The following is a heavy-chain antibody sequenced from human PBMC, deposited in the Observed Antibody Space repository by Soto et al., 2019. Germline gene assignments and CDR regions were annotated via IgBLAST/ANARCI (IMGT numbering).Heavy chain of an antibody. V-gene: IGHV1-69*01. CDR2: IIPAFATP. CDR1: GGTMRSFA. Sequence: QVQLVQSGAEVKNPGSSVNVSCKTVGGTMRSFAFSWVRQAPGQGLEWMGGIIPAFATPNHAQQFQDRVTISAGESTSTVYMELRRLRSEDSAVYFGARGADVVSNNWVYVPFEVWGQGTQITGSS. J-gene: IGHJ4*02. D-gene: IGHD2-8*01. CDR3: ARGADVVSNNWVYVPFEV.